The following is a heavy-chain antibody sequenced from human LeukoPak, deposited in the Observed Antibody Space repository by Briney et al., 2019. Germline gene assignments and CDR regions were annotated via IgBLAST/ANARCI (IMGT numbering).Heavy chain of an antibody. CDR1: GGSISSYY. V-gene: IGHV4-59*01. CDR2: IYYSGST. J-gene: IGHJ3*02. D-gene: IGHD2-21*01. Sequence: KSSETLSLTCTVSGGSISSYYWSWIRQPPGKGLESIGYIYYSGSTNYNPSLKSRLTISVDTSKNQFSLKLSSVTAADTAVYYCARRIPKGAFDIWGQGTMVTVSS. CDR3: ARRIPKGAFDI.